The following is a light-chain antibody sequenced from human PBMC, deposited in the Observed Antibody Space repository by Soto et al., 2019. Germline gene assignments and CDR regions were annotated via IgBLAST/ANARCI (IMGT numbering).Light chain of an antibody. J-gene: IGKJ1*01. CDR2: GAS. CDR3: QEYGSSRT. V-gene: IGKV3-20*01. CDR1: QSVSSYY. Sequence: EIVLTQSPGTLSLSPGERATLSCRASQSVSSYYLAWYPQKPGQAPRLLIYGASSRATGIPDRFSGSGSGTDFTLTISRMEAEDFAVYYCQEYGSSRTFGQGTKVEIK.